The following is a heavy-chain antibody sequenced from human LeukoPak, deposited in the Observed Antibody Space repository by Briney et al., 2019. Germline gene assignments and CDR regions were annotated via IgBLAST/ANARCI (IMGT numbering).Heavy chain of an antibody. J-gene: IGHJ4*02. V-gene: IGHV4-39*07. CDR1: GGSISSSSYY. CDR3: ARVPFPSIVGAVTFDY. D-gene: IGHD1-26*01. Sequence: SSETLSLSCTVSGGSISSSSYYWGWIRQPPGKGLEWIGSIYYSGSTYYNPSLKSRVTISVDTSKNQFSLKLSSVIAADTAVYYCARVPFPSIVGAVTFDYWGQGTLVTVSS. CDR2: IYYSGST.